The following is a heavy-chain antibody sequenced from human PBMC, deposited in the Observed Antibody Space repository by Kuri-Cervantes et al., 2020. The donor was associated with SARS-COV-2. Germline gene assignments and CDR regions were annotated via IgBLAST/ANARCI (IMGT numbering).Heavy chain of an antibody. D-gene: IGHD2-2*01. J-gene: IGHJ6*03. CDR3: ARVVPAADEGLYYYYMDV. CDR1: GGSISSYY. Sequence: SETLSLTCTVSGGSISSYYWSWIRQPAGKGLEWIGRIYTSGSTNYNPSLKSRVTISVDTSKNQFSLKLSSVTAADTAVYYCARVVPAADEGLYYYYMDVWGKGTTVTVSS. CDR2: IYTSGST. V-gene: IGHV4-4*07.